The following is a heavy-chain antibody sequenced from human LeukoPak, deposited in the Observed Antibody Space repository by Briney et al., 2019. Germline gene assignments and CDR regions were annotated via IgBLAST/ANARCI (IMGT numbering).Heavy chain of an antibody. Sequence: PSETLSLTCTVSGGSISSSSYYWGWIRQPPGKGLEWIGRIYTSGSTNYNPSLKSRVTMSVDTSKNQFSLKLSSVTAADTAVYYCAREMATIPPPYYYYYYMDVWGKGTTVTISS. CDR2: IYTSGST. J-gene: IGHJ6*03. D-gene: IGHD5-24*01. V-gene: IGHV4-39*07. CDR1: GGSISSSSYY. CDR3: AREMATIPPPYYYYYYMDV.